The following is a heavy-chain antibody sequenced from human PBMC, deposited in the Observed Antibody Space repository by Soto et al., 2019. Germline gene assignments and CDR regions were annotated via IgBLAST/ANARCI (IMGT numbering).Heavy chain of an antibody. V-gene: IGHV3-23*01. CDR2: ISGSGGST. J-gene: IGHJ4*02. D-gene: IGHD5-12*01. CDR1: GFTFSSYA. Sequence: LRLSCAASGFTFSSYAMSWVRQAPGKGLEWVSAISGSGGSTYYADSVKGRFTISRDNSKNTLYLQMNSLRAEDTAVYYCAKLLDVDIVATIPYWGQGTLVTVSS. CDR3: AKLLDVDIVATIPY.